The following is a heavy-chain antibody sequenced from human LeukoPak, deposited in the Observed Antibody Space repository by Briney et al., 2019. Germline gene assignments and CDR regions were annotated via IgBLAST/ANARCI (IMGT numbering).Heavy chain of an antibody. CDR1: GFTFSSYW. J-gene: IGHJ3*02. D-gene: IGHD2-21*01. Sequence: GSLRLSCAASGFTFSSYWMSWIRQPPGKGLEWIGEINHSGSTNYNPSLKSRVTISVDTSKNQFSLKLSSVTAADTAVYYCARGLRVIDAFDIWGQGTMVTVSS. CDR2: INHSGST. V-gene: IGHV4-34*01. CDR3: ARGLRVIDAFDI.